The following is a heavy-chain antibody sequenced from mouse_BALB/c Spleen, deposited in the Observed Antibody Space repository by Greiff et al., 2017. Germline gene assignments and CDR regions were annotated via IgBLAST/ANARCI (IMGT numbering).Heavy chain of an antibody. J-gene: IGHJ4*01. CDR3: AREDDGYYYAMDY. D-gene: IGHD2-3*01. V-gene: IGHV1S127*01. CDR2: IDPSDSET. Sequence: QVQLQQSGPQLVRPGASVKISCKASGYSFTSYWMHWVKQRPGQGLEWIGMIDPSDSETRLNQKFKDKATLTVDKSSSTAYMQLSSLTSEDSAVYYCAREDDGYYYAMDYWGQGTSVTVSS. CDR1: GYSFTSYW.